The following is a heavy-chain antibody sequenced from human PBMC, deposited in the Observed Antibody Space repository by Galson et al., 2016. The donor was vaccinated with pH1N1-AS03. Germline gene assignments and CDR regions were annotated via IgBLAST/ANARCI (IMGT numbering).Heavy chain of an antibody. J-gene: IGHJ1*01. V-gene: IGHV1-69*13. CDR3: ARDGPGIVGANAH. Sequence: SVKVSCKASGDSFSSYAFTWVRLAPGQGLEWMGGIIPIFGKPQYAQKFQGGVTITADESTTTVYMDLSSLISDDTAIYYCARDGPGIVGANAHWGQGTLVTVSS. CDR1: GDSFSSYA. CDR2: IIPIFGKP. D-gene: IGHD1-26*01.